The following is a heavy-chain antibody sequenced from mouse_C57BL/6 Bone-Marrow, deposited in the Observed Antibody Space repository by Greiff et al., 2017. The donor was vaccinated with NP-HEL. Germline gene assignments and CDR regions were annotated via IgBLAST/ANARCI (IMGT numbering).Heavy chain of an antibody. CDR1: GYTFTDYY. J-gene: IGHJ3*01. Sequence: VQLQQSGPELVKPGASVQISCKASGYTFTDYYMNWVKQSHGKSLEWIGDINPNNGGTSYNQKFKGKATLTVDKSSSTAYMELRSLTSEDSAVYYCARSGYSNYVAWFAYWGQGTLVTVSA. CDR3: ARSGYSNYVAWFAY. CDR2: INPNNGGT. V-gene: IGHV1-26*01. D-gene: IGHD2-5*01.